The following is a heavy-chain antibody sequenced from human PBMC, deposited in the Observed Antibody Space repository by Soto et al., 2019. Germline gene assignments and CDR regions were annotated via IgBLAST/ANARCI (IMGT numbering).Heavy chain of an antibody. CDR2: IGGSGDDT. V-gene: IGHV3-23*01. J-gene: IGHJ4*02. Sequence: GRSPRLSCAAYGFTFSSCAMSWFRQAPGKGLEWVSGIGGSGDDTEYTDSVKGRFTISRDNSKNTLYLQMNSLRAEDTALYYCAKESYNRRTDFEYWGQGTLVTVSS. D-gene: IGHD3-10*01. CDR3: AKESYNRRTDFEY. CDR1: GFTFSSCA.